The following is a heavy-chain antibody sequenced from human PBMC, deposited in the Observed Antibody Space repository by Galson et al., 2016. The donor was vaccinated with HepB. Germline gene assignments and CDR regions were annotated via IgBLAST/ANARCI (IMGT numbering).Heavy chain of an antibody. CDR1: GFTFSDYW. Sequence: SLRLSCAASGFTFSDYWMHWVRQAPGEGLVWVSRINSDGSTTNSAGSVKGRFTISRDNFKNTLYLEMNSLRVEDTAVYYCARDRFGGGMDLWGQGTTVTVFS. D-gene: IGHD3-10*01. CDR3: ARDRFGGGMDL. CDR2: INSDGSTT. J-gene: IGHJ6*01. V-gene: IGHV3-74*01.